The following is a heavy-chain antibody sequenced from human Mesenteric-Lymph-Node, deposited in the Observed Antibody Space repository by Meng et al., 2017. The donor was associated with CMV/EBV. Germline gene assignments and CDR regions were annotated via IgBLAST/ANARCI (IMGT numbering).Heavy chain of an antibody. V-gene: IGHV4-59*01. Sequence: GSLRLSCTVSGGSISNYYWTWIRQPPGKGLEWIGYIYYSGSTNYNPSLKSRVSISVDTSKNQFPLKLSSVTTADTAVYYCAREGRGNANGMDVWGPGTTVTVSS. J-gene: IGHJ6*02. CDR3: AREGRGNANGMDV. CDR1: GGSISNYY. CDR2: IYYSGST. D-gene: IGHD4-23*01.